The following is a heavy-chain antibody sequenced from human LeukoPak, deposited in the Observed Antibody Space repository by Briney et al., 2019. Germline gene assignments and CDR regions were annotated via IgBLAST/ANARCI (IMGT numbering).Heavy chain of an antibody. CDR2: ISGSGGST. CDR1: GFTFSSYG. D-gene: IGHD3-10*01. J-gene: IGHJ4*02. V-gene: IGHV3-23*01. Sequence: GGSLRLSCAASGFTFSSYGMHWVRQAPGKGLEWVSAISGSGGSTYYADSVKGRFTISRDNSKNTLYLQMNSLRAEDTAVYYCAKDLKTRLWFGELLSDSASDYWGQGTLVTVSS. CDR3: AKDLKTRLWFGELLSDSASDY.